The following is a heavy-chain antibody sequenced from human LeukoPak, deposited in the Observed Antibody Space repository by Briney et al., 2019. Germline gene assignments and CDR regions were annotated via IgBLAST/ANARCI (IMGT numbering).Heavy chain of an antibody. J-gene: IGHJ4*02. V-gene: IGHV3-21*01. CDR3: ARVKFQEKYFDY. CDR2: ISSSSSYI. CDR1: GFTFSSYS. Sequence: PGGSLRLSCAASGFTFSSYSMNWVRQAPGKGPEWVSSISSSSSYIYYADSVKGRFTISRDNAKNSLYLQVNSLRDEDTAVYYCARVKFQEKYFDYWGQGTLVTVSS.